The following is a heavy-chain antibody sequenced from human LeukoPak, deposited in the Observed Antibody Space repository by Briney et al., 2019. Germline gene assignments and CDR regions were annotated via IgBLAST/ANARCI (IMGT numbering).Heavy chain of an antibody. D-gene: IGHD3-10*01. CDR2: ISGSGGST. CDR1: GFTFRSYA. Sequence: GGSLRLSCAASGFTFRSYAMSWVRQAPGKGLDWVSAISGSGGSTYYADSVKGRFTISRDNSKNTLYLQMNSLRAEDTAVYYCAKDRVRGPSPNDAFDIWGQGTMVTVSS. CDR3: AKDRVRGPSPNDAFDI. V-gene: IGHV3-23*01. J-gene: IGHJ3*02.